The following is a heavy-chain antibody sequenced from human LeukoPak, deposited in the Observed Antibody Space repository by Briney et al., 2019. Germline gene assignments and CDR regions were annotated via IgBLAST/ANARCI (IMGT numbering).Heavy chain of an antibody. Sequence: GGSLRLSCAASEFPFNGYWMSWVRQAPGKGLECVANINQDGSEKYYVDSVRGRFTISRDNAKNSLYLQMNSLRAEDTAVYYCARVPTVTTVPYYFDYWGQGTLVTVSS. CDR3: ARVPTVTTVPYYFDY. CDR1: EFPFNGYW. D-gene: IGHD4-17*01. CDR2: INQDGSEK. V-gene: IGHV3-7*01. J-gene: IGHJ4*02.